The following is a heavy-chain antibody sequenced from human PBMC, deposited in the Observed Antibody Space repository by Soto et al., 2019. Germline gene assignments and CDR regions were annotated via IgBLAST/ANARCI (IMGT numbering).Heavy chain of an antibody. Sequence: GGSLRLSCAASGFTFSSYAMSWVRQAPGKGLEWVSAISGSGGSKYYADSVKGRFTISRNNSKNTLYLQMNGLRAEDTAVYYCARVPSGAFDYWGQGTLVTVSS. V-gene: IGHV3-23*01. CDR2: ISGSGGSK. D-gene: IGHD1-26*01. CDR1: GFTFSSYA. J-gene: IGHJ4*02. CDR3: ARVPSGAFDY.